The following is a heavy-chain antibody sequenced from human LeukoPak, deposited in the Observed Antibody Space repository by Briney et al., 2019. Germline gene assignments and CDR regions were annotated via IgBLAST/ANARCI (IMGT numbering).Heavy chain of an antibody. CDR3: ARDEDNGSYYSSSWFDP. Sequence: SETLSLTCTVSGDSISSGNYYWTWIRQPAGKGLEWIGRIYTSGSTNYNPSLKSRVTISVDTSKNQFSLKLSSVTAADTAVYYCARDEDNGSYYSSSWFDPWGQGTLVTVSS. D-gene: IGHD1-26*01. CDR2: IYTSGST. V-gene: IGHV4-61*02. J-gene: IGHJ5*02. CDR1: GDSISSGNYY.